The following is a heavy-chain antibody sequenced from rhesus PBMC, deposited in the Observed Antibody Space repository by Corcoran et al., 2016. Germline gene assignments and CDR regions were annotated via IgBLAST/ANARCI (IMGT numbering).Heavy chain of an antibody. Sequence: EVQLVESGGGLAKPGGSLRLSCAASGFTFSSYWMHWVRQAPGKGLEWISGINSAGSNTYYPDSVKGRFTISRENAKNTRYLQMDGLRPEDTAVYYWAGEKAVGTGYWGQGGLVTVSS. CDR2: INSAGSNT. CDR1: GFTFSSYW. D-gene: IGHD5-24*01. J-gene: IGHJ4*01. CDR3: AGEKAVGTGY. V-gene: IGHV3-14*01.